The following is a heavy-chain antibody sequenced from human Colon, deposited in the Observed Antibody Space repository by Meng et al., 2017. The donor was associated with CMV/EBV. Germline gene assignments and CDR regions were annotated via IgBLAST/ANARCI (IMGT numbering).Heavy chain of an antibody. J-gene: IGHJ4*02. Sequence: CAVYGGPFPGHYGSWIRQPPGKGLEWIGEINYSESINYNPSLKSRVTISVDTSKNQCSLKLRSVTAADGAVYYCARRVGSGKYYFDYWSQGSLVTVSS. CDR2: INYSESI. V-gene: IGHV4-34*01. D-gene: IGHD3-10*01. CDR3: ARRVGSGKYYFDY. CDR1: GGPFPGHY.